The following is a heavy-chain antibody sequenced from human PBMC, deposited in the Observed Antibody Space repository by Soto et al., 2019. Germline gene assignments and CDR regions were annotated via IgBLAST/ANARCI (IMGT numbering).Heavy chain of an antibody. Sequence: PGGSLRLSCAASGFTFSSYSMNWVRQAPGKGLEWVSYISSSSSTIYYADSVKGRFTISRDNAKNSLYLQMNSLRAEDTAVYFCARRQGRLVEDAFDIWGQGTMVTVSS. J-gene: IGHJ3*02. CDR1: GFTFSSYS. CDR3: ARRQGRLVEDAFDI. D-gene: IGHD6-6*01. CDR2: ISSSSSTI. V-gene: IGHV3-48*01.